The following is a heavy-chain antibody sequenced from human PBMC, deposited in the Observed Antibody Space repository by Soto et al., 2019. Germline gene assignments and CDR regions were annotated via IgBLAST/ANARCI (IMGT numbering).Heavy chain of an antibody. CDR2: IYPGDSDT. V-gene: IGHV5-51*01. J-gene: IGHJ6*02. Sequence: PGESLKISYKGSGYSFSNYWIGWVRQMPGKGLEWMGIIYPGDSDTRYSPSLQGQVTISADRSTSTAYLQWSSLRASDTAMYHCMILPNGHIHGHHLYGMDVWGLGTTVTISS. D-gene: IGHD2-8*01. CDR1: GYSFSNYW. CDR3: MILPNGHIHGHHLYGMDV.